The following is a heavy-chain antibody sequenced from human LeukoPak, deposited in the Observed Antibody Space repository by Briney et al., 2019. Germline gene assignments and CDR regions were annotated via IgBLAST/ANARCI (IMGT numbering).Heavy chain of an antibody. CDR1: GDSVSSNSVA. CDR3: ARDSPGEMATIPYY. V-gene: IGHV6-1*01. CDR2: TYYRSKWYY. D-gene: IGHD5-24*01. Sequence: SQTLSLTCAISGDSVSSNSVAWSWIRQSPSRGLEWLGRTYYRSKWYYDYAVSVKSRITITLDTSKNHFSLKLSSVTAADTAVYYCARDSPGEMATIPYYWGQGTLVTVSS. J-gene: IGHJ4*02.